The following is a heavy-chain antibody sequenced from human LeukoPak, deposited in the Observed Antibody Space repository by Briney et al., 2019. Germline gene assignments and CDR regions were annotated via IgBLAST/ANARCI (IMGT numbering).Heavy chain of an antibody. CDR3: AKDSTWHDYSFRGGYFDY. CDR2: ISGSGGST. J-gene: IGHJ4*02. Sequence: WGSLRLSCAASGFTFSSYAMSWVRQAPGKGLDWVSAISGSGGSTYYADSVKGRFTISRDNSKNTLYLQMNSLRAEDTAVYYCAKDSTWHDYSFRGGYFDYWGQGTLVTVSS. V-gene: IGHV3-23*01. CDR1: GFTFSSYA. D-gene: IGHD5-12*01.